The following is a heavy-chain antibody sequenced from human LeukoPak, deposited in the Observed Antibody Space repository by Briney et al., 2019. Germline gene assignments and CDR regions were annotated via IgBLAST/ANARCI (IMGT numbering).Heavy chain of an antibody. CDR2: ISYDGSNK. CDR1: GFTFSSYA. D-gene: IGHD3-9*01. Sequence: GRSLRLSCAASGFTFSSYAMHWVRRAPGKGLEWVAVISYDGSNKYYADSVKGRFTISRDNSKNTLYLQMNSLRAEDTAVYYCARELSNYDILTEPADYWGQGTLVTVPS. CDR3: ARELSNYDILTEPADY. V-gene: IGHV3-30*04. J-gene: IGHJ4*02.